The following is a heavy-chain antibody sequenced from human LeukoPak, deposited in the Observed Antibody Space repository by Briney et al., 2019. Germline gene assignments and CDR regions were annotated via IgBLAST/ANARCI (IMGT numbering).Heavy chain of an antibody. Sequence: PGGSLRLSCAASGFTFSSYWIHWVRQAPGKGLVWVSRINGDGSTTTYADSVRGRFSISRDNAKNTLYLQMNSLRAEDTAVYYCARGLSGYASSLGYWGQGTLVTVSA. D-gene: IGHD6-6*01. CDR2: INGDGSTT. J-gene: IGHJ4*02. V-gene: IGHV3-74*01. CDR3: ARGLSGYASSLGY. CDR1: GFTFSSYW.